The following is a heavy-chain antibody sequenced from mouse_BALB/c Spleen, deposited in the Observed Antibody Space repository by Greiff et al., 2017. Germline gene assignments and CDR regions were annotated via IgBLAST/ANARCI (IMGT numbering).Heavy chain of an antibody. Sequence: EVKLMESGPELVKPGASVKMSCKASGYTFTSYVMHWVKQKPGQGLEWIGYINPYNDGTKYNEKFKGKATLTSDKSSSTAYMELSSLTSEDSAVYYCARYGNYFDYWGQGTTLTVSS. J-gene: IGHJ2*01. CDR1: GYTFTSYV. V-gene: IGHV1-14*01. D-gene: IGHD2-1*01. CDR2: INPYNDGT. CDR3: ARYGNYFDY.